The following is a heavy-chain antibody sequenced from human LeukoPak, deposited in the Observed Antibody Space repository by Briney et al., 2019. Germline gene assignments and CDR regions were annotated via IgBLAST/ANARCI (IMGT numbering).Heavy chain of an antibody. V-gene: IGHV3-23*01. CDR3: AKKSLQGGSGWYQYFDH. CDR1: GFTFSSHA. J-gene: IGHJ4*02. CDR2: IGGSGGST. D-gene: IGHD6-19*01. Sequence: GGSLRLSCAASGFTFSSHAMSWVRQAPGKGLEWVSTIGGSGGSTYYAESVKGRFTISRDNSKNTLYLQMNSLRAEDTAVYYCAKKSLQGGSGWYQYFDHWGQGVLVTVSS.